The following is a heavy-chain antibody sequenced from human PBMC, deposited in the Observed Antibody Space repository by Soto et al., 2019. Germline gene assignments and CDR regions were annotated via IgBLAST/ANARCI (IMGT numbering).Heavy chain of an antibody. V-gene: IGHV3-23*01. J-gene: IGHJ4*02. Sequence: PGGSLRLSCAASGFTFSSYAMSWVRQAPWKGLEWVSAISGSGGSTYYADSVKGRFTISRDNSKNTLYLQMNSLRAEDTAVYYCAKRKDPTVTRALDYWGQGTLVTVSS. D-gene: IGHD4-17*01. CDR1: GFTFSSYA. CDR3: AKRKDPTVTRALDY. CDR2: ISGSGGST.